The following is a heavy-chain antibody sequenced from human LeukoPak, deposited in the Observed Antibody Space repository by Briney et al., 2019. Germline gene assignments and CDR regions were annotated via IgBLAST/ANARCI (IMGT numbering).Heavy chain of an antibody. V-gene: IGHV3-11*01. CDR2: ISSSGSRI. J-gene: IGHJ4*02. CDR3: AREGLYYATKGRPFDY. D-gene: IGHD3-10*01. Sequence: PGGSLRLSCAASGFTFSVSYMTWIRQAPGRGLEWVSYISSSGSRIYYADSVKGRFTISRDNATNSLYLQMNSLRAEDTALYYCAREGLYYATKGRPFDYWGQGTLVTVSS. CDR1: GFTFSVSY.